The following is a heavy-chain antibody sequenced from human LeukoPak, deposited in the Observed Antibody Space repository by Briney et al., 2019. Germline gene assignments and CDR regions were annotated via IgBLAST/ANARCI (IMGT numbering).Heavy chain of an antibody. D-gene: IGHD1-7*01. Sequence: PSETLSLTCTVSGYSISSGYYWGWIRQPPGRGRGRIGSIYHSGSTYYNPSLKSRVTISVHTSKNQFSLKLSSVTAADTAVYYCARHRKLRRAFDIWGQGTMVTVSS. J-gene: IGHJ3*02. CDR2: IYHSGST. CDR3: ARHRKLRRAFDI. V-gene: IGHV4-38-2*02. CDR1: GYSISSGYY.